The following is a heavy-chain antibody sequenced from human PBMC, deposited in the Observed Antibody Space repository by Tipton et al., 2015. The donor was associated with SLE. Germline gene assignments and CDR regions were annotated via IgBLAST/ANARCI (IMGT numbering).Heavy chain of an antibody. CDR2: IYYSGST. CDR3: ARDTLQEVYYGMDV. Sequence: TLSLTCTVSGGSISSYYWSWIRQPPGKGLEWIGYIYYSGSTNYNPSLKSRVTMSVDTSKNQFSLKLSSVTAADTAVYYCARDTLQEVYYGMDVWGQGTTVTVSS. J-gene: IGHJ6*02. V-gene: IGHV4-59*01. CDR1: GGSISSYY.